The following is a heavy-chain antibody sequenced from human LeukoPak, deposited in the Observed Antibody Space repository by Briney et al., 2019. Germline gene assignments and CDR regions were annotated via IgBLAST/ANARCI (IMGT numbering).Heavy chain of an antibody. J-gene: IGHJ4*02. CDR1: GYTFTGYG. D-gene: IGHD3-22*01. CDR2: ISAYNGNT. CDR3: ARDSRIVVATLFDY. Sequence: ASVKVSCKASGYTFTGYGISWVRQAPGQGLEWMGWISAYNGNTNYAQKLQGRVTMTTDTSTSTAYMELRSLRSDDTAVYYCARDSRIVVATLFDYWGQGTLVTVSS. V-gene: IGHV1-18*01.